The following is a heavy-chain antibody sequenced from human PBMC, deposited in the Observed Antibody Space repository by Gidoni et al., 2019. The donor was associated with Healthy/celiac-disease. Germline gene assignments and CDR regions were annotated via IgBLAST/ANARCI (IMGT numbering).Heavy chain of an antibody. D-gene: IGHD3-22*01. J-gene: IGHJ4*02. CDR3: ARDQVRTKGVLRDYYDSSGYYQGIDY. CDR1: GSTFSSDR. CDR2: SSSSVSVI. Sequence: VQLVETGGGLVKPGASLRLSCAASGSTFSSDRMNWLHHAPGQGLEWVSSSSSSVSVIYYAGSVKGRFTISRDKAKNSLYLQMNSLRAEDTAVYYCARDQVRTKGVLRDYYDSSGYYQGIDYWGQGTLVTVSS. V-gene: IGHV3-21*01.